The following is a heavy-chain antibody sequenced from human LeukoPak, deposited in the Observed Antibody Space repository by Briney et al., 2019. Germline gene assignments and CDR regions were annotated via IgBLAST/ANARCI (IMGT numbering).Heavy chain of an antibody. J-gene: IGHJ4*02. D-gene: IGHD6-13*01. Sequence: GASVKVSCKASGYTFTSYDINWVRQAPGQGLEWMGWISAYNGNTNYAQKLQGRVTMTTDTSTSTAYMELRSLRSDDTAVYYRARDLIVIAAAGTGGYWGQGTLVTVSS. V-gene: IGHV1-18*01. CDR1: GYTFTSYD. CDR2: ISAYNGNT. CDR3: ARDLIVIAAAGTGGY.